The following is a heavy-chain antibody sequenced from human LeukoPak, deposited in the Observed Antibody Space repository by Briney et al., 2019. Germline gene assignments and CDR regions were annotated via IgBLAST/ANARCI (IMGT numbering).Heavy chain of an antibody. Sequence: PGGSLSLSCAASGFTFSSYAMSSVRHAPRNGMGWVSGVSGSGGSTYYADSVKGRFTISRDNSKNTLYLQMNSLRAEDTAVYYCAKPYYYGSGSYFNFDYWGQGTLVTVSS. CDR3: AKPYYYGSGSYFNFDY. CDR1: GFTFSSYA. V-gene: IGHV3-23*01. J-gene: IGHJ4*02. CDR2: VSGSGGST. D-gene: IGHD3-10*01.